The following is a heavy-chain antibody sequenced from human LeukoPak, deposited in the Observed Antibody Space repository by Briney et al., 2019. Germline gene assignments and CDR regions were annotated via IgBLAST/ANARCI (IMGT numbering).Heavy chain of an antibody. CDR1: GGSISSYY. J-gene: IGHJ2*01. CDR2: IYYSGST. Sequence: SETLSLTCTVSGGSISSYYWSWIRQPPGKGLEWIGYIYYSGSTNYNPSLKSRVTISVDTSKNQFSLKLSSVTAADTAVYYCARVDTKNWYFDLWGRGTLVTVSS. CDR3: ARVDTKNWYFDL. V-gene: IGHV4-59*01. D-gene: IGHD2-8*01.